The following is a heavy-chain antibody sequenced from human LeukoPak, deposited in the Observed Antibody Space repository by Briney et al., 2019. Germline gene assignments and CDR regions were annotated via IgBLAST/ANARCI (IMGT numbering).Heavy chain of an antibody. J-gene: IGHJ3*02. D-gene: IGHD3-10*01. V-gene: IGHV1-46*01. CDR2: INPSGGST. Sequence: ASVKVSCKASGFTFTSYYMHWVRQAPGQGLEWMGIINPSGGSTSYAQKFQGRVTMTKDTSTSTVYMELSSLRSEDTAVYYCARTRGRHDAFDIWGQGTMVTVSS. CDR1: GFTFTSYY. CDR3: ARTRGRHDAFDI.